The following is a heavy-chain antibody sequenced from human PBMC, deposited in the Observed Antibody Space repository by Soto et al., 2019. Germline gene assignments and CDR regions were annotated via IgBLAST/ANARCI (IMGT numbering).Heavy chain of an antibody. Sequence: PGEFLKISCKGSVFSFTTSWIGWVRQMPVKGLEWIGMIYPGDSDIRYSPSFQGRVTISADKSISAAYLQWSSLKASDTAIYYCAGPTVPQYYYYGMDVWGQGTTVTVSS. D-gene: IGHD4-4*01. J-gene: IGHJ6*02. V-gene: IGHV5-51*01. CDR1: VFSFTTSW. CDR2: IYPGDSDI. CDR3: AGPTVPQYYYYGMDV.